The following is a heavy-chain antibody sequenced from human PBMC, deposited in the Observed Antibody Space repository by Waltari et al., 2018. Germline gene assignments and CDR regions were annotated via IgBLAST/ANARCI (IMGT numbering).Heavy chain of an antibody. J-gene: IGHJ6*02. CDR2: IDISGGRT. V-gene: IGHV3-23*01. CDR3: ARDAQDMDV. CDR1: RFPFRSYD. Sequence: EVQVLESGGGLVEPGGSLRLSCAAPRFPFRSYDMNWVRQAPGKGLEWVSRIDISGGRTYYADSVKGRFTISRDNSKNTLYLQMNSLRAEDTAVYYCARDAQDMDVWGQGTTVTVSS.